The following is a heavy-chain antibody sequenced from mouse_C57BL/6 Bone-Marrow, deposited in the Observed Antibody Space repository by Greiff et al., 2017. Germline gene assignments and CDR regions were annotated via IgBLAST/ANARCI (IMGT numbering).Heavy chain of an antibody. CDR1: GYTFTEYT. CDR3: ARHEDFFYTNSAFDY. CDR2: FYPGSGSI. Sequence: QVQLQQSGAELVKPGASVKLSCKASGYTFTEYTIHWVKQRSGQGLEWIGWFYPGSGSIKYNEKFKDKATLTADKSSSTVYIERSRLTSEHSSFYFSARHEDFFYTNSAFDYWGQGTTLTVAS. J-gene: IGHJ2*01. D-gene: IGHD2-5*01. V-gene: IGHV1-62-2*01.